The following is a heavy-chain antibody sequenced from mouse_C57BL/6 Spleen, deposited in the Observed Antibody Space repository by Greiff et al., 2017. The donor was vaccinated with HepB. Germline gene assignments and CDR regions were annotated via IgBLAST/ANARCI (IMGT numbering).Heavy chain of an antibody. V-gene: IGHV2-2*02. CDR3: ARNYHYYGSNPTYYYAMDY. CDR2: IWSGGST. CDR1: GFSFTSYG. D-gene: IGHD1-1*01. J-gene: IGHJ4*01. Sequence: QVQLKQSGPGLVQPSQCLSITCTASGFSFTSYGVHWVRQSPGKGLEWLGVIWSGGSTDYNAAFISRLTISKDDSKSQVFFKMNSLQANDTAIYYCARNYHYYGSNPTYYYAMDYWGQGTSVTVSS.